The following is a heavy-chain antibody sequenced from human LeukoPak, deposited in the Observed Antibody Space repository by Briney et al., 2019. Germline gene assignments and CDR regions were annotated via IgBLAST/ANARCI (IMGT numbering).Heavy chain of an antibody. V-gene: IGHV1-8*01. D-gene: IGHD6-19*01. CDR1: GYTFTSYD. CDR3: ARSKWLEAFDI. CDR2: MNPNSGNT. Sequence: ASVKVPCKASGYTFTSYDINWVRQATGQGLEWMGWMNPNSGNTGYAQKFQGRVTITRNTSISTAYMELSSLRSEDTAVYYCARSKWLEAFDIWGQGTMVTVSS. J-gene: IGHJ3*02.